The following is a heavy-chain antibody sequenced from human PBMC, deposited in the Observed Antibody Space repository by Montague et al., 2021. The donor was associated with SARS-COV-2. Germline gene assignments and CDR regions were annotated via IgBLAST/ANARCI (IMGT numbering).Heavy chain of an antibody. Sequence: SETLSLTCTVSDGSVISTYPHWHWVRQSPGRGLEWIGGYHFHIDTADYNASLRSRVTISVDTSKNQFSLKLTSVTAADTAVYHCTRGIDSYKTGYWGQGIQVTVSS. D-gene: IGHD6-13*01. CDR3: TRGIDSYKTGY. J-gene: IGHJ4*02. CDR2: HFHIDTA. V-gene: IGHV4-61*01. CDR1: DGSVISTYPH.